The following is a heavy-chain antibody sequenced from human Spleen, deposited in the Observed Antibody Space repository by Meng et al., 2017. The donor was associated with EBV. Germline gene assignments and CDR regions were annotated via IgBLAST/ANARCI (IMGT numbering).Heavy chain of an antibody. CDR3: ARGCSSTNCNSDFDY. V-gene: IGHV4-34*01. Sequence: QVQQHQWGPGQFRPSETLSLPFAVYGYSFSDTHWSWILQSPGTGLEWIGESDHTGGTNYNPSLMSRVTISVDTSKNQFSLNLNSVTSADTAVYYCARGCSSTNCNSDFDYWGQGTLVTVSS. CDR2: SDHTGGT. D-gene: IGHD2-2*01. J-gene: IGHJ4*02. CDR1: GYSFSDTH.